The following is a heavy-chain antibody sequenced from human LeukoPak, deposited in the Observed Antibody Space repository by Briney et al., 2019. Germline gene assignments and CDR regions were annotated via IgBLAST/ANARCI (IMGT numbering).Heavy chain of an antibody. D-gene: IGHD6-19*01. CDR1: GGTFSSYA. CDR3: ARQTYSSGWY. Sequence: SVKVSCTASGGTFSSYAISWVRQAPGQGPEWMGGIIPIFGTANYAQKFQGRVTITADESTSTAYMELSSLRSEDTAVYYCARQTYSSGWYWGQGTLVTVSS. J-gene: IGHJ4*02. CDR2: IIPIFGTA. V-gene: IGHV1-69*13.